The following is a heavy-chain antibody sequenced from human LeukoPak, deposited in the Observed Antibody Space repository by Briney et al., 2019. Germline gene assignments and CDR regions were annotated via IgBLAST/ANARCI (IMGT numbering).Heavy chain of an antibody. Sequence: SETLSLTCTVSGGSISSGGYYWSWIRQPPGKGLEWIGYIYHSGSTYYNPSLKSRVTISVDRSKNQFSLKLSSVTAADTAVYYCARDIVAAGLFLDCWGQGTPVTVSS. CDR3: ARDIVAAGLFLDC. D-gene: IGHD1-26*01. CDR2: IYHSGST. J-gene: IGHJ4*02. CDR1: GGSISSGGYY. V-gene: IGHV4-30-2*01.